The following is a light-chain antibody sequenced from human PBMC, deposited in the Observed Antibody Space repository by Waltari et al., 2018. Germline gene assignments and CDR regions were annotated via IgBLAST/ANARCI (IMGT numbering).Light chain of an antibody. CDR2: VNSDGSH. Sequence: QLVLTQSPSASASLGASAKLTCTLSSGHSSNIVAWHQQQPEKGPRFLMKVNSDGSHSKGDEIPDRFSGSSSGAERYLTISTVQSEDEAVYYCQTGGHGTWVFGGGTKLTVL. V-gene: IGLV4-69*02. J-gene: IGLJ3*02. CDR1: SGHSSNI. CDR3: QTGGHGTWV.